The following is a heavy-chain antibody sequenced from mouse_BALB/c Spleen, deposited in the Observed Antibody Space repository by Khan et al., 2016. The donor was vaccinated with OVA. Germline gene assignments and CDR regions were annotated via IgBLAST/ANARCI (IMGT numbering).Heavy chain of an antibody. Sequence: QVQLKESGPGLVAPSQSLSITCTVSGLSLTSHGVHWVRQPPGKGLEWLGVIWAGGSTNYNSALLSRLSISNDKSKSQVFLKMNRLQTEDTAMYYCAKLEDIWGQGTTLTVSS. V-gene: IGHV2-9*02. J-gene: IGHJ2*01. CDR1: GLSLTSHG. D-gene: IGHD1-3*01. CDR2: IWAGGST. CDR3: AKLEDI.